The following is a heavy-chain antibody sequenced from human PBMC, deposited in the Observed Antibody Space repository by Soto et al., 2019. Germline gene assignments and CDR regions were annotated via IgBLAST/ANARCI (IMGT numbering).Heavy chain of an antibody. J-gene: IGHJ6*02. V-gene: IGHV4-39*01. CDR2: IYYSGST. D-gene: IGHD6-19*01. CDR3: ARTRTAGTYYYGMDV. Sequence: SETLSPTCTVSGGSISSSSYYWGWIRQPPGKGLEWIGSIYYSGSTHYNPSLKSRVTISVDTSKNQFSLKLSSVTAADTAVYYCARTRTAGTYYYGMDVWGQGTTVTVSS. CDR1: GGSISSSSYY.